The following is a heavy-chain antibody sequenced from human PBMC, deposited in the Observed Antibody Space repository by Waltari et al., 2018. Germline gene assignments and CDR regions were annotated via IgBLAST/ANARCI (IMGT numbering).Heavy chain of an antibody. Sequence: QVQLQQWGAGLLKPSETLSLTCAVYGGSFSGYYWSWIRQSPGKGLEWIGEINHSGSTNYNPSLKSRVTISVDTSKNQFSLKLSSVTAADTAVYYCARGQMPDYAKYYYGMDVWGQGTTVTVSS. CDR3: ARGQMPDYAKYYYGMDV. D-gene: IGHD4-17*01. J-gene: IGHJ6*02. V-gene: IGHV4-34*01. CDR2: INHSGST. CDR1: GGSFSGYY.